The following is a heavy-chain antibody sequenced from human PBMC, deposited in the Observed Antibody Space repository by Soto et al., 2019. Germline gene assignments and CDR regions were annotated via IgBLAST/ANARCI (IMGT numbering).Heavy chain of an antibody. D-gene: IGHD5-18*01. Sequence: EVQVVESGGGLVQPGGSLRLSCAASGFTFSNSWMSWVRQAPGKGLEWVANIKEDGSKKYYVDSVKGRFTISRDNAKNSLYQQMNSLRVENTAVYYCARGGYSSFANWGKGTLLTVSS. J-gene: IGHJ4*02. CDR1: GFTFSNSW. V-gene: IGHV3-7*01. CDR2: IKEDGSKK. CDR3: ARGGYSSFAN.